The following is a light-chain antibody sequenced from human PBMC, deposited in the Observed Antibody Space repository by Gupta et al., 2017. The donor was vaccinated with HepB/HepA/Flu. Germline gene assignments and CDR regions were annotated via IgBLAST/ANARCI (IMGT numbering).Light chain of an antibody. CDR3: EQENNWPYT. V-gene: IGKV3-15*01. CDR2: GAS. Sequence: EVVMTQSPATLYVSPGETATLSCRSSQSINSNLAWYHQKPGQAPRVLMCGASARPTGIPARFSGSGSVRESTIISSSLQSEDSAVYCCEQENNWPYTFGQGTKLEIK. CDR1: QSINSN. J-gene: IGKJ2*01.